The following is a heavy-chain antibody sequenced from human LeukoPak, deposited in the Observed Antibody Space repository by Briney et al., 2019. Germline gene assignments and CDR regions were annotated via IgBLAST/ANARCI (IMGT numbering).Heavy chain of an antibody. Sequence: PGGSLRLSCAASGFTFSSYAMSWVRQAPGKGLEWVSAISGSGGSTYYADSVKGRFTISRDNSKNTLYLQMNSLRAEDTAVYYCARDPGYSYGTGIFDFWGQGTLVTVSS. CDR3: ARDPGYSYGTGIFDF. CDR1: GFTFSSYA. CDR2: ISGSGGST. J-gene: IGHJ4*02. V-gene: IGHV3-23*01. D-gene: IGHD5-18*01.